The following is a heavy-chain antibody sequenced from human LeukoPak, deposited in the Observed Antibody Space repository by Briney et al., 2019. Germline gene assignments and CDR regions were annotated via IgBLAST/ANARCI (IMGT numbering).Heavy chain of an antibody. CDR2: IHNSGST. CDR3: TRNADY. CDR1: GGSVSSGNYY. V-gene: IGHV4-61*03. Sequence: SETLSLTCTVSGGSVSSGNYYWNWIRQPPGKGLEWIGYIHNSGSTNYNPSLESRLTISIDTSKNHISLKLSSVTAAGTAVYYCTRNADYWGQGALVTVSS. J-gene: IGHJ4*02.